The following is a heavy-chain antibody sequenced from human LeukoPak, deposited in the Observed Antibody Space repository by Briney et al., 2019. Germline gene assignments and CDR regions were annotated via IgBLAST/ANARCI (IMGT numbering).Heavy chain of an antibody. CDR1: GFTFSSYS. V-gene: IGHV3-21*01. CDR3: AREGYSSSWYGWFDP. J-gene: IGHJ5*02. Sequence: KTGGFLRLSCAASGFTFSSYSMNWVRQAPGKGLEWVSSISSSSSYIYYADSVKGRFTISRDNAKNSLYLQMNSLRAEDTAVYYCAREGYSSSWYGWFDPWGQGTLVTVSS. D-gene: IGHD6-13*01. CDR2: ISSSSSYI.